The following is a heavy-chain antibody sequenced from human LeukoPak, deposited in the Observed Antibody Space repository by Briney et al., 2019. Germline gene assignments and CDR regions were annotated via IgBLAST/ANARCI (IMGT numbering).Heavy chain of an antibody. J-gene: IGHJ4*02. CDR1: GGSISSHY. V-gene: IGHV4-59*11. CDR3: ARSVKQLGPTFDY. Sequence: SETLSLTCTVSGGSISSHYWSWIRQPPGKGLEWIGYIYYSGSTNYNPSLKSRVTISVDTSKNQFSLKLSSVTAADTAVCYCARSVKQLGPTFDYWGQGTLVTVSS. CDR2: IYYSGST. D-gene: IGHD6-6*01.